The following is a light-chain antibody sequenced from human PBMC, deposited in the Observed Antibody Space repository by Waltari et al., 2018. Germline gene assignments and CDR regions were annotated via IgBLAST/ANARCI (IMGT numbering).Light chain of an antibody. CDR3: QHTYNYPWT. Sequence: AIQMTQSPSSFSASAGDRVTITCRASQTVCSYLAWYQQKPGKAPKLLIFAASTLQSGVPSRFSGSGSGTDFTLTISCLQSEDFATYFCQHTYNYPWTFGQGTKVEVK. J-gene: IGKJ1*01. CDR1: QTVCSY. V-gene: IGKV1-8*01. CDR2: AAS.